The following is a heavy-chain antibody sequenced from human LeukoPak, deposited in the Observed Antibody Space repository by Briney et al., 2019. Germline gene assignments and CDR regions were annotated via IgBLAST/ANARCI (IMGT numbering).Heavy chain of an antibody. CDR2: ISPSGGST. V-gene: IGHV1-46*01. D-gene: IGHD5-24*01. J-gene: IGHJ5*02. CDR3: ARDNSVRDEAWWFNP. Sequence: GASVKVSCKAFGYTFTSNYMHWVRQAPGQGPEWMGVISPSGGSTTYAQKFQGRVTLTRDMSTSTEYLELSSLRSEDTAVYYCARDNSVRDEAWWFNPRGQGTLVTVSS. CDR1: GYTFTSNY.